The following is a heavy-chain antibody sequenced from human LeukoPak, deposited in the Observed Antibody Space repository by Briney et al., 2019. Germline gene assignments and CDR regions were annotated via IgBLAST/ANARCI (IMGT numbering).Heavy chain of an antibody. J-gene: IGHJ4*02. CDR3: ARGTTSDFWSGYSPYYFDY. V-gene: IGHV4-39*01. CDR1: GGSIRSSSYY. CDR2: IYYSGST. Sequence: PSETLSLTCTVSGGSIRSSSYYWGWIRQPPGKGLEWIGSIYYSGSTYYNPSLKSRVTISVDTSKNQFSLKLSSVTAADTAVYYCARGTTSDFWSGYSPYYFDYWGQGTLVTVSS. D-gene: IGHD3-3*01.